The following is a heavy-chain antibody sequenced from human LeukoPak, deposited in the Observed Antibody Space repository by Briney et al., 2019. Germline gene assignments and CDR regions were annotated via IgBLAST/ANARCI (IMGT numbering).Heavy chain of an antibody. D-gene: IGHD3-22*01. CDR3: ARDRYDSSGYYFDY. V-gene: IGHV4-30-4*01. CDR1: GGSISSGDYY. J-gene: IGHJ4*02. Sequence: SEILSLTCTVSGGSISSGDYYWSWIRQPPGKGLEWIGYIYYSGSTYYNPSLKSRVTISVDTSKNQFSLKLSSVTAADTAVYYCARDRYDSSGYYFDYWGQGTLVTVSS. CDR2: IYYSGST.